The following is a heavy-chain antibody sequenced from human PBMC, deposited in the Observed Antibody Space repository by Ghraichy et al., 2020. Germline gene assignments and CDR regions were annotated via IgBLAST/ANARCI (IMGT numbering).Heavy chain of an antibody. CDR2: ISGSGGST. V-gene: IGHV3-23*01. J-gene: IGHJ2*01. CDR3: AKVVAPGIAAAGTPHYWYFDL. Sequence: GESLRLSCAASGFTFSSYAMSWVRQAPGKGLEWVSAISGSGGSTYYADSVKGRFTISRDNSKNTLYLQMNSLRAEDTAVYYCAKVVAPGIAAAGTPHYWYFDLWGRGTLVTVSS. CDR1: GFTFSSYA. D-gene: IGHD6-13*01.